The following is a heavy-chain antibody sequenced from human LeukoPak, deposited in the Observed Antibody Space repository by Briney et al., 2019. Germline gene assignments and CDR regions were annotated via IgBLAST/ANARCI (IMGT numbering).Heavy chain of an antibody. V-gene: IGHV3-53*01. D-gene: IGHD4/OR15-4a*01. CDR1: GFTVSSNS. CDR3: ARRAGAYSHPYDY. CDR2: IYSDNT. Sequence: GGSLRLSCKVSGFTVSSNSWSWVRQAPGKGLEWVSFIYSDNTHYSDSVKGRFTISRDNSENTLYLQMNSLRAEDTAVYYCARRAGAYSHPYDYWGQGTLVTVSS. J-gene: IGHJ4*02.